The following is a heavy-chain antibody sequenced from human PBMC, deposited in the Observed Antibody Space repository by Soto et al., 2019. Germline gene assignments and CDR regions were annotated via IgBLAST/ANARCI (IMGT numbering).Heavy chain of an antibody. Sequence: ASVKVSCKASGYTFTSYDINWVRQATGQGLEWMGWMNPNSGNTGYAQKFQGRVTMTRNTSISTAYMELRSLRSDDTAVYYCARYWGDYFNWFDPWGQGTLVTVSS. CDR1: GYTFTSYD. D-gene: IGHD4-17*01. J-gene: IGHJ5*02. CDR2: MNPNSGNT. V-gene: IGHV1-8*01. CDR3: ARYWGDYFNWFDP.